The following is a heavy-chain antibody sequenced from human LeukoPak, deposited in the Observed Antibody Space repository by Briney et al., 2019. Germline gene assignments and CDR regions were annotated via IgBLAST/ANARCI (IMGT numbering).Heavy chain of an antibody. Sequence: PSETLSLTCAVYGGSFSGYYWSWIRQPPGKGLEWIGEINHSGSTNYNPSLKSRVTISVDTSKNQFSLKLSSVTAADTAVYYCAGGGDGYTNFDYWGQGTLVTVST. V-gene: IGHV4-34*01. D-gene: IGHD5-24*01. CDR1: GGSFSGYY. CDR2: INHSGST. J-gene: IGHJ4*02. CDR3: AGGGDGYTNFDY.